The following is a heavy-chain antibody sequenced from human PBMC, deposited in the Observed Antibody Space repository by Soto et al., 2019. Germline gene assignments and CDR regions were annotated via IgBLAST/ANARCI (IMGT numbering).Heavy chain of an antibody. J-gene: IGHJ4*02. CDR3: ESAWSRAVFDH. V-gene: IGHV4-59*01. CDR2: IYDSEST. Sequence: SETRSLTCTVSGDSISRYYWNFIRQPPGKGLEWIGYIYDSESTNYNPSLKSRVTISVGTSKNQFSLNLNSVTAVDTAVYFCESAWSRAVFDHWGQGILVTVYS. D-gene: IGHD6-19*01. CDR1: GDSISRYY.